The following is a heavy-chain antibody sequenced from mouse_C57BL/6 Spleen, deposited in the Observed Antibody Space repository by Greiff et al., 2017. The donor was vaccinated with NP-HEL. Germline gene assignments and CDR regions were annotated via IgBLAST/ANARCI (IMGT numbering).Heavy chain of an antibody. V-gene: IGHV3-6*01. J-gene: IGHJ4*01. CDR2: ISYDGSN. CDR3: ARVLSYGAMDY. CDR1: GYSITSGYY. D-gene: IGHD1-1*01. Sequence: VQLKESGPGLVKPSQSLSLTCSVTGYSITSGYYWNWIRQFPGNKLEWMGYISYDGSNNYNPSLKNRISITRDTSKNQFFLKLNSVTTEDTATYYCARVLSYGAMDYWGQGTSVTVSS.